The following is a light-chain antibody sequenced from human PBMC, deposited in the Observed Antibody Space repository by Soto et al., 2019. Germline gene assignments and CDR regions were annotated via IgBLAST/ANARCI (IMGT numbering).Light chain of an antibody. CDR2: GAS. V-gene: IGKV3-20*01. CDR3: QQYSRLPRT. J-gene: IGKJ1*01. Sequence: EIVLTQSPGTLSVSPGESATLACRASQSVSSNYLAWYQQKPGQPPRLLIYGASSRATVIPDRLSGSGSGTDFTLTILRLEPEDFAVYYCQQYSRLPRTFGQGTRVDIK. CDR1: QSVSSNY.